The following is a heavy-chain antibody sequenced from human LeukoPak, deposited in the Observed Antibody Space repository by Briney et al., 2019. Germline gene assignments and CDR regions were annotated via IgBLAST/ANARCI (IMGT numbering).Heavy chain of an antibody. D-gene: IGHD6-6*01. CDR1: GFTFSSYG. V-gene: IGHV3-30*03. CDR3: ARKVAARPPYYYYYYMDV. CDR2: ISYDGSNK. Sequence: PGGSLRLSCAASGFTFSSYGMHWVRQAPGKGLEWVAVISYDGSNKYYADSVKGRFTISRDNSKNTLYLQMNSLRAEDTAVYYCARKVAARPPYYYYYYMDVWGKGTTVTVSS. J-gene: IGHJ6*03.